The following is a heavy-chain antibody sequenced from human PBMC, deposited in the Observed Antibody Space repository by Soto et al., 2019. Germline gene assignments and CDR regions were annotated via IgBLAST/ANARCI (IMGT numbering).Heavy chain of an antibody. CDR1: GGSISSGDYY. D-gene: IGHD3-10*01. Sequence: SETLSLTCTVSGGSISSGDYYWSWIRQPPGKGLEWIGYIYYSGSTYYNPSLKSRVTISVDTSKNQFSLKLSSVTAADTAVYYCDRVAIWFGKFRPFDYWGQGTLVTVYS. J-gene: IGHJ4*02. V-gene: IGHV4-30-4*01. CDR2: IYYSGST. CDR3: DRVAIWFGKFRPFDY.